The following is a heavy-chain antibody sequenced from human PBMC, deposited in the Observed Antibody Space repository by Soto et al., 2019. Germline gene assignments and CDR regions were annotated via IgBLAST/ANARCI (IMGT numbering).Heavy chain of an antibody. V-gene: IGHV1-8*01. J-gene: IGHJ4*02. CDR1: GYTFTSYD. Sequence: ASVKVSCKASGYTFTSYDINWVRQATGQGLEWMGWMNPNSGNTGYAQKLQGRVTMTRDTSINTAYMELTTLTSDDTAFYYCARGVSAGVDYWGQGTLVTVS. CDR3: ARGVSAGVDY. D-gene: IGHD1-26*01. CDR2: MNPNSGNT.